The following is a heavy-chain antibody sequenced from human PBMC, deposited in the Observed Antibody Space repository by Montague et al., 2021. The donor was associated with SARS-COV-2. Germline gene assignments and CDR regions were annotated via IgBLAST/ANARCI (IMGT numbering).Heavy chain of an antibody. CDR2: INYGGST. CDR1: GGSFSDYY. Sequence: SETLSLTCAVYGGSFSDYYWTWIRQSPGEGLEWIGQINYGGSTKSNPSLKSRVTISIDTSKNQFSLKVTSVTAADTAVYYCASGAPGYWGQGTLVTVSS. V-gene: IGHV4-34*01. J-gene: IGHJ4*02. D-gene: IGHD1-1*01. CDR3: ASGAPGY.